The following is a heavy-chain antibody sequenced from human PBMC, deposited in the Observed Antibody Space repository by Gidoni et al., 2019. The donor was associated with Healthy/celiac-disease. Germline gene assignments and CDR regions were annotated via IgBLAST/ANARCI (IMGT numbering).Heavy chain of an antibody. CDR3: ARGLRKYSGSYYGAFDI. CDR2: ISSSSSTI. Sequence: QVQLVESGGGLVKPGGSVRLSCAASGFTFSDHYMRWIRQATGKGLEWVSYISSSSSTIYYADSVKGRFTISRDNAKNSLYLQMNSLRAEDTAVYYCARGLRKYSGSYYGAFDIWGQGTMVTVSS. D-gene: IGHD1-26*01. J-gene: IGHJ3*02. CDR1: GFTFSDHY. V-gene: IGHV3-11*01.